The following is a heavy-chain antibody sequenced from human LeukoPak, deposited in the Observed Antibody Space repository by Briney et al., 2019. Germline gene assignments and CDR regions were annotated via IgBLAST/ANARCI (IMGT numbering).Heavy chain of an antibody. Sequence: SVKVSCKASGGTFSSYAISWVRQAPGQGLEWMGRIIPIFGTANYSQKFRGRVTITTDESTSTAYMELSSLRSEDTAVYYCARDMCSGGSCYLYYYYYMDVWGKGTTVTVSS. CDR2: IIPIFGTA. CDR1: GGTFSSYA. CDR3: ARDMCSGGSCYLYYYYYMDV. J-gene: IGHJ6*03. D-gene: IGHD2-15*01. V-gene: IGHV1-69*05.